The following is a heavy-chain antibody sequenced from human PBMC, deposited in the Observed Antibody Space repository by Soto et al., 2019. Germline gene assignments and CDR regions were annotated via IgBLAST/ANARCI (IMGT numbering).Heavy chain of an antibody. J-gene: IGHJ6*03. V-gene: IGHV3-23*01. CDR1: GFTFSSYA. CDR3: AKGPCTNGVCYPLNYYYYYYMDV. Sequence: EVQLLESGGGLVQPGGSLRLSCAASGFTFSSYAMSWVRQAPGKGLEWVSAISGSGGSTYYADSVKGRFTISRDNTKNTVNMQMNSLRAQDTAVYYCAKGPCTNGVCYPLNYYYYYYMDVWGKGTTVTVSS. D-gene: IGHD2-8*01. CDR2: ISGSGGST.